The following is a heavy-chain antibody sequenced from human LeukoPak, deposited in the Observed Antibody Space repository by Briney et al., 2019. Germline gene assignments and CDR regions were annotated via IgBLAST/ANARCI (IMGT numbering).Heavy chain of an antibody. Sequence: GGSLRLSCVASGFTFSSYSMNWVRQAPGKGLEWVSYISSSSTIYYADPVKGRFTISRDNAKNSLYLQMNSLRDEDTAVYYCARVGYAFDIWGQGTMVTVSS. V-gene: IGHV3-48*02. CDR2: ISSSSTI. J-gene: IGHJ3*02. CDR1: GFTFSSYS. CDR3: ARVGYAFDI.